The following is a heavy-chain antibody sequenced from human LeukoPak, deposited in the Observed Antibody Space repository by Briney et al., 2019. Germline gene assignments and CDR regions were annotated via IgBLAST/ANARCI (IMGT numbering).Heavy chain of an antibody. J-gene: IGHJ5*02. V-gene: IGHV5-10-1*01. CDR3: ARGYGSGFNWFDP. Sequence: GESLKISCQGSGYSFTSYWISWVRQMPGKGLEWMGRIDPSDSYTNYSPSFQGHVTISADKSISTAYLQWSSLKASDTAMYYCARGYGSGFNWFDPWGQGTLVTVSS. CDR2: IDPSDSYT. CDR1: GYSFTSYW. D-gene: IGHD6-19*01.